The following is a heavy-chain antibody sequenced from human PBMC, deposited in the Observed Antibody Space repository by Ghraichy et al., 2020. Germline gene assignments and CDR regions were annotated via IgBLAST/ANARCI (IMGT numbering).Heavy chain of an antibody. Sequence: SETLSLTCTVSGGSISSYYWSWIRQPPGKGLEWIGYIYYSGSTNYNPSLKSRVTISVDTSKNQFSLKLSSVTAADTAVYYCARTGSDLYCSGGSCYYSYYYGMDVWGQGTTVTVSS. CDR2: IYYSGST. D-gene: IGHD2-15*01. CDR1: GGSISSYY. CDR3: ARTGSDLYCSGGSCYYSYYYGMDV. V-gene: IGHV4-59*08. J-gene: IGHJ6*02.